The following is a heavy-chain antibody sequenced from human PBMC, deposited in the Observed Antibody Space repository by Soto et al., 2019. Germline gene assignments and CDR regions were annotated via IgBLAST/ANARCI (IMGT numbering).Heavy chain of an antibody. Sequence: QVQLVQSGAEVKKPGASVKVSCKASGYTFTSYAMHWVRQAPGQRLEWMGWINAGNGNTKYSQKFQGGVSISRDNSASTAYMELSSLRSEDTAVYYCARGYSSCWLEDYWGQGTLVTVSS. J-gene: IGHJ4*02. CDR1: GYTFTSYA. CDR2: INAGNGNT. D-gene: IGHD6-13*01. CDR3: ARGYSSCWLEDY. V-gene: IGHV1-3*01.